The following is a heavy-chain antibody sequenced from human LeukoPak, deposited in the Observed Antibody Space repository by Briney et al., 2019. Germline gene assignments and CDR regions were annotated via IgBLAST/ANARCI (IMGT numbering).Heavy chain of an antibody. CDR3: GSFVTYDSSGYHPRGAFDI. V-gene: IGHV3-74*01. CDR2: INSDGINT. CDR1: GFTFSNYW. Sequence: GGSLRLSCAASGFTFSNYWMHWVRQAPGKGLVWVSRINSDGINTSYADSVKGRFTISRDNAKNTLNLQMNSLRAEDTAVYYCGSFVTYDSSGYHPRGAFDIWGQGTMVTVSS. J-gene: IGHJ3*02. D-gene: IGHD3-22*01.